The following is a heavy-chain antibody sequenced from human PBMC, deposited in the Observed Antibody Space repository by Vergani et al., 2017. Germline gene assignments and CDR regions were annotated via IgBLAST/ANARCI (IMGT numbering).Heavy chain of an antibody. V-gene: IGHV5-10-1*01. Sequence: EVQLVQSGAEVKTPGESLRISCKGSGYSFTSYWISWVRKMPGKGLEWMGRIDPSDSYTNYSPSFQGHVTISADKSISTAYLQWSSLKASDTAMYYCARHVPPRKYSSSSPDYWGQGTLVTVSS. CDR2: IDPSDSYT. J-gene: IGHJ4*02. CDR3: ARHVPPRKYSSSSPDY. CDR1: GYSFTSYW. D-gene: IGHD6-6*01.